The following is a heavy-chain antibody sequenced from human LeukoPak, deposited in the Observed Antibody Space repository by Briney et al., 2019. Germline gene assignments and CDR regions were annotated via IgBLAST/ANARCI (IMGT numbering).Heavy chain of an antibody. Sequence: GGSLRLSCEAFGFTFRSHAMHWVRQAPGKGLEGVAFISYDGSTKTDVDSVTGRVTISRDNSKNTVYLQMNSLRAEDTALYYCGRDVSGSYSFDSLGQGTLVTVSS. CDR3: GRDVSGSYSFDS. CDR1: GFTFRSHA. CDR2: ISYDGSTK. V-gene: IGHV3-30-3*01. J-gene: IGHJ4*02. D-gene: IGHD1-26*01.